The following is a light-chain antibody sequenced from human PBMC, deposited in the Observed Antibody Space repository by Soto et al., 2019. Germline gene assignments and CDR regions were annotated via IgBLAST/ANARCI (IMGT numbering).Light chain of an antibody. J-gene: IGKJ5*01. CDR1: PTIGVH. CDR2: APS. CDR3: QQSYSIPIT. V-gene: IGKV1-39*01. Sequence: DIQMTQSPSSLSASEGDRVTITCRASPTIGVHLNWYQQRPGKAPKFLIYAPSNLPGGGTSRFIGSGSGTYFTLTITSLQPEDFATYYCQQSYSIPITFGQGTRLEIK.